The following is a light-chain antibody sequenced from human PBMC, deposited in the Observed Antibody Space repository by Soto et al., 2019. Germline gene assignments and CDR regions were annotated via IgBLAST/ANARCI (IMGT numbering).Light chain of an antibody. CDR2: SND. V-gene: IGLV1-44*01. J-gene: IGLJ1*01. CDR1: SSNIASNT. CDR3: ASWDDSLTGNV. Sequence: QSALTQPPSASWTPGQRVTVSCSGSSSNIASNTVNWYQQLPGTAPKLLIYSNDQRPSGVPDRFSASKSGTSASLAISGLQSEDEADYYCASWDDSLTGNVFGTGTKVTVL.